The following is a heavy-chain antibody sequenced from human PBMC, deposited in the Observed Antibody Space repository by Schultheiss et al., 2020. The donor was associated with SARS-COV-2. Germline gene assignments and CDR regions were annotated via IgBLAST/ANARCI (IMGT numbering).Heavy chain of an antibody. CDR2: IKSDGRST. CDR1: GFTFSTYG. D-gene: IGHD3-22*01. Sequence: GGSLRLSCAASGFTFSTYGMHWVRQAPGKGLVWVSRIKSDGRSTSYADSVKGRFTISRDNAKNTLYLQMNSLRVEDTAVYYCASGYYYDSSGYYVAPIGYYYGMDVWGQGTTVTVSS. CDR3: ASGYYYDSSGYYVAPIGYYYGMDV. J-gene: IGHJ6*02. V-gene: IGHV3-74*01.